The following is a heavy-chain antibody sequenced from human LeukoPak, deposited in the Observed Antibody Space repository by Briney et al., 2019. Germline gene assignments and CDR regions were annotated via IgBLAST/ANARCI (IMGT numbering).Heavy chain of an antibody. J-gene: IGHJ6*03. D-gene: IGHD7-27*01. CDR2: INDSGST. Sequence: SSETLSLTCAVYGGSFSGYFWRWIRQSPGKGLEWIGEINDSGSTNYDPSLKSRVTISVDTSKNQISLKLTSVTAADTAVYYCARVAGDPIYYYYYMDVWGKGTRSPSP. CDR1: GGSFSGYF. V-gene: IGHV4-34*01. CDR3: ARVAGDPIYYYYYMDV.